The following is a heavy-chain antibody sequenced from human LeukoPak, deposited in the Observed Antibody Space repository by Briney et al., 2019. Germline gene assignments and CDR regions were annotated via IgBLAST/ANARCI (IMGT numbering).Heavy chain of an antibody. CDR2: IYPGDSDT. J-gene: IGHJ4*02. CDR1: GYSFTSYW. CDR3: AIAKPSSSSQY. D-gene: IGHD6-6*01. V-gene: IGHV5-51*01. Sequence: GESLKISCKGSGYSFTSYWIGWVRQMPGKGLEWMGIIYPGDSDTRYSPSFQGQVTISADKSISTAYLQCSNLKASETAMYYCAIAKPSSSSQYWGQGNLVTVSS.